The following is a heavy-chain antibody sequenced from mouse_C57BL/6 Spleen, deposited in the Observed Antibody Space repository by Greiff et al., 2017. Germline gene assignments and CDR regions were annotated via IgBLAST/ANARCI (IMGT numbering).Heavy chain of an antibody. D-gene: IGHD1-1*01. CDR1: GYTFTSYW. Sequence: QVQLKQPGAELVRPGSSVKLSCKASGYTFTSYWMDWVKQRPGQGLEWIGNIYPSDSETHYPQKFKDKATLTVDKSSSTAYMQLSSLTSEDSAVYYSARCITTDYYALDYWGQGTSVTVSS. J-gene: IGHJ4*01. CDR3: ARCITTDYYALDY. CDR2: IYPSDSET. V-gene: IGHV1-61*01.